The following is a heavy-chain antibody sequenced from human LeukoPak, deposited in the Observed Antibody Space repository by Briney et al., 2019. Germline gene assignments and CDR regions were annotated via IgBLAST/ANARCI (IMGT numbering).Heavy chain of an antibody. CDR3: TTRGGSFSIFDY. J-gene: IGHJ4*02. V-gene: IGHV3-15*01. Sequence: GGSLRLSCAASGFTFSDAWMSWVRQAPGKGLEWVGRIKSKTDGGTTDYAAPVKGRFTISRDDSKNTLYLQMSSLKTEDTAVYYCTTRGGSFSIFDYWGQGTLVTVSS. D-gene: IGHD1-26*01. CDR1: GFTFSDAW. CDR2: IKSKTDGGTT.